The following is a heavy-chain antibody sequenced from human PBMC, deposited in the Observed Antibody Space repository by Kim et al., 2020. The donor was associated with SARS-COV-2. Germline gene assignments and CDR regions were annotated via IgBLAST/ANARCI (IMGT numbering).Heavy chain of an antibody. CDR1: GFTFSSYA. J-gene: IGHJ6*02. CDR2: ISSNGGST. V-gene: IGHV3-64D*06. Sequence: GGSLRLSCSASGFTFSSYAMHWVRQAPGKGLEYVSAISSNGGSTYYADSVKGRFTISRDNSKNTLYLQMSSLRAEDTAVYYCVKEMLELAYYYDLRNYGMDVWGQGTTVTVSS. D-gene: IGHD3-22*01. CDR3: VKEMLELAYYYDLRNYGMDV.